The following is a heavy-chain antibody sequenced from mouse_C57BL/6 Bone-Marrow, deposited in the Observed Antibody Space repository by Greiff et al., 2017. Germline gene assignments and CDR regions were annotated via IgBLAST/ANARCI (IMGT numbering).Heavy chain of an antibody. J-gene: IGHJ2*01. D-gene: IGHD3-2*02. CDR2: IHPNSGST. V-gene: IGHV1-64*01. CDR3: ASGDSSGYPYYCDY. Sequence: VQLQQPGAELVKPGASVKLSCKASGYTFTSYWMHWVKQRPGQGLEWIGMIHPNSGSTNYNEKFKSKATLTVDKSSSTAYMQLSSLTSEDSAVYYCASGDSSGYPYYCDYWGQGTTLTVSS. CDR1: GYTFTSYW.